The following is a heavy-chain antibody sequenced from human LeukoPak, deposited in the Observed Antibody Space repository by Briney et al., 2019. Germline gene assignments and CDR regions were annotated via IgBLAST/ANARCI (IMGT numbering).Heavy chain of an antibody. CDR1: GGSISSYY. CDR3: ASSKYYYDSSGYLDY. CDR2: IYTSGST. D-gene: IGHD3-22*01. J-gene: IGHJ4*02. Sequence: PSETLSLTCTVSGGSISSYYWSWIRQPAGKGLEWIGRIYTSGSTNYNSSLKSRVTMSVDTSKNQFSLKLSSVTAADTAVYYCASSKYYYDSSGYLDYWGQGTLVTVSS. V-gene: IGHV4-4*07.